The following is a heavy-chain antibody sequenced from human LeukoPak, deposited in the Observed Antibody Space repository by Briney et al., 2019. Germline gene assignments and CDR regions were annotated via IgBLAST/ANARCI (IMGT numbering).Heavy chain of an antibody. J-gene: IGHJ4*02. CDR2: ISSSSSYT. V-gene: IGHV3-11*06. Sequence: GGSLRLSCAASGFTFSDYYMSWIRQAPGKGLEWVSYISSSSSYTNYADSVKGRFTISRDNAKNSLYLQMNSLRAEDTAVYYCAREMYSSSLDYWGQGTLVTVSS. CDR1: GFTFSDYY. CDR3: AREMYSSSLDY. D-gene: IGHD6-6*01.